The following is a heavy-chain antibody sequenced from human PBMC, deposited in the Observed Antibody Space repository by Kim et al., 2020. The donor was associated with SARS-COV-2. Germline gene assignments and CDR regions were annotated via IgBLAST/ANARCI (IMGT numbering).Heavy chain of an antibody. CDR3: ARGVLGFLGRDAFDI. D-gene: IGHD3-16*01. Sequence: QTFKGRVTMTRDTSISTAYMGLSRLRSDDTAVYYCARGVLGFLGRDAFDIWGQGTMVTVSS. V-gene: IGHV1-2*02. J-gene: IGHJ3*02.